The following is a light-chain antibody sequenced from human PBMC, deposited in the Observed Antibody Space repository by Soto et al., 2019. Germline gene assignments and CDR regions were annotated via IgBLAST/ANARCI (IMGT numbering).Light chain of an antibody. CDR2: GAS. Sequence: ILLTQSPGTLSLSPGERATLSCRASQTVSNDFLAWYQEKPCRGPRLLIYGASTRATGIPDRFSGSGSGTDFTPTISRLEPEDFAVYYCQQYGSSPPITFGQGTRLEIK. V-gene: IGKV3-20*01. CDR3: QQYGSSPPIT. J-gene: IGKJ5*01. CDR1: QTVSNDF.